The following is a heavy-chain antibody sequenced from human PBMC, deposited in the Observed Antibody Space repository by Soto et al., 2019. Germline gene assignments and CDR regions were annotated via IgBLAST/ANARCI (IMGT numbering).Heavy chain of an antibody. J-gene: IGHJ4*02. CDR3: ARDWFGIYY. CDR2: INPYNGNT. CDR1: GYTFTSYG. D-gene: IGHD3-16*01. Sequence: QVQLVQSGAEVKKPGASVKVSCKASGYTFTSYGISWVRQAPGQGLEWMGWINPYNGNTNYGQKLQGRVTMTTDTSTNTAYMELGGLRSGDTAAYYCARDWFGIYYWGQGTLVTVSS. V-gene: IGHV1-18*01.